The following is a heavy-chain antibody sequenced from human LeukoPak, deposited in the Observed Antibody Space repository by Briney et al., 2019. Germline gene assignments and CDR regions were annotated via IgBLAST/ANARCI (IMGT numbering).Heavy chain of an antibody. D-gene: IGHD1-26*01. CDR3: ARSGSYYLFDY. CDR1: GYTFTSYD. J-gene: IGHJ4*02. Sequence: ASVKVSCKASGYTFTSYDINWVRQATGQGLEWMGWMNPNSGNTGYAQKFQGRVTITRNTSISTAYMELSSLRSEDTAVYYRARSGSYYLFDYWGQGTLVTVSS. CDR2: MNPNSGNT. V-gene: IGHV1-8*03.